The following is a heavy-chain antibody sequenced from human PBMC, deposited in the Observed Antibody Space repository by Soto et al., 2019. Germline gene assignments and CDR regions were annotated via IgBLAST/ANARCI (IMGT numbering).Heavy chain of an antibody. Sequence: PGGSLRLSCAASGFTFSSYGMHWARQAPGKGLEWVAVIWYDGSNKYYADSVKGRFTISRDNSKNTLYLQMNSLRAEDTAVYYCAKDFPIAVADPGDYWXQGTLVTVSS. CDR2: IWYDGSNK. CDR1: GFTFSSYG. V-gene: IGHV3-33*06. D-gene: IGHD6-19*01. CDR3: AKDFPIAVADPGDY. J-gene: IGHJ4*02.